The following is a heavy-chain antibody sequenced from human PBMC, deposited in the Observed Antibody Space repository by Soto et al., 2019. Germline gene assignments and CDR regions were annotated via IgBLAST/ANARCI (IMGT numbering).Heavy chain of an antibody. CDR1: GYSFTTYW. J-gene: IGHJ6*01. CDR3: ARHSTPYNLLYFYVMDV. D-gene: IGHD1-20*01. CDR2: IDPTDSYT. Sequence: GESLKIYCQASGYSFTTYWISWVRQMPGKGLECMGRIDPTDSYTDYGPSLQGHVTISADKSISTAYLQWSSLKASDTAMYYCARHSTPYNLLYFYVMDVWRQGTTVTGSS. V-gene: IGHV5-10-1*01.